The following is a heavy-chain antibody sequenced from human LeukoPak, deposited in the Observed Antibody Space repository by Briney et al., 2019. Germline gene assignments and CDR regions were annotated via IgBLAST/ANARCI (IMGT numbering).Heavy chain of an antibody. CDR1: GFIFSSYS. D-gene: IGHD4-17*01. CDR2: ISSSSSYI. V-gene: IGHV3-21*01. CDR3: ARGAMTTVTTPSDY. Sequence: GGSLRLSCAGSGFIFSSYSMNWVRQAPGKGLEWVSSISSSSSYIYYADSVKGRFTISRDNAKNSLYLQMNSLRAEDTAVYYCARGAMTTVTTPSDYWGQGTLVTVSS. J-gene: IGHJ4*02.